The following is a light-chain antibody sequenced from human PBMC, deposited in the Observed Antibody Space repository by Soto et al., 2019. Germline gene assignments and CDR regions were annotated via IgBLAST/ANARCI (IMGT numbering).Light chain of an antibody. CDR2: DVN. CDR3: CSFVDSDTVL. Sequence: SALTQPRSVSGSPGQSVTISCTGTSSDVGSYKYVSWYQHHPGKAPKLMIFDVNKRPSGVPDRFSGSNSGNAASLTISGLQPEDEADYFCCSFVDSDTVLFGGGTKLTVL. J-gene: IGLJ3*02. CDR1: SSDVGSYKY. V-gene: IGLV2-11*01.